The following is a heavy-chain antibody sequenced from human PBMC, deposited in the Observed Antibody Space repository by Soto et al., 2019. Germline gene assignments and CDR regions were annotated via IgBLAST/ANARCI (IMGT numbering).Heavy chain of an antibody. CDR2: ISYDGSNK. Sequence: GGSLRLSCAASGFTFSSYGMHWVRQAPGKGLEWVAVISYDGSNKYYADSVKGRFTISRDNSKNTLYLQMNSLRAEDTAVYYCAKDGGSGSYFDYWGQGTLVTVSS. CDR1: GFTFSSYG. D-gene: IGHD3-10*01. J-gene: IGHJ4*02. CDR3: AKDGGSGSYFDY. V-gene: IGHV3-30*18.